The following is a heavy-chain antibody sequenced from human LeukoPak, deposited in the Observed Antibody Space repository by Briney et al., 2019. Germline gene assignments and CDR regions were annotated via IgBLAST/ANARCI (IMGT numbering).Heavy chain of an antibody. Sequence: ASVKVSCKASGGTFSSYAISWVRQAPGQGLEWMGGIIPIFGTANYAQKFQGRVTITTDESTSTAYMELSSLRSEDTAVYYCARDGTAGELFDYWGQGTLVTVSS. D-gene: IGHD3-10*01. V-gene: IGHV1-69*05. J-gene: IGHJ4*02. CDR3: ARDGTAGELFDY. CDR2: IIPIFGTA. CDR1: GGTFSSYA.